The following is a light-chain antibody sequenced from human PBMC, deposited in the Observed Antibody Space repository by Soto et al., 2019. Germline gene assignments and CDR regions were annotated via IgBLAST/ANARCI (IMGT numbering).Light chain of an antibody. V-gene: IGKV3-20*01. CDR1: QSVTSNY. CDR3: QQYGNSPET. J-gene: IGKJ1*01. CDR2: GAS. Sequence: EIVLTQSPGTLSLSPGERATLSCRASQSVTSNYLAWYQQRRGQAPRLLIYGASYRATGIPDRFSGSGSGTGFTLTISRLEPEDFAVYFCQQYGNSPETFGQGTKVDIK.